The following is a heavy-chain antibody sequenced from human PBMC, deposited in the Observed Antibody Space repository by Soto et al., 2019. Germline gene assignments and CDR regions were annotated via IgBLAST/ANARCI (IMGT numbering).Heavy chain of an antibody. V-gene: IGHV3-74*03. D-gene: IGHD3-22*01. Sequence: EVQLVESGGGLVQPGGSLRLSCAASGFTFSSYWMHWVRQSPGKGLGWVSQIDSDGRSTTYADTVKGRFTVSRDNAKNKLFLQMNSLRAEDTAVYYCVRDYDSSGFYSGHWGQGTLVTVSS. CDR1: GFTFSSYW. CDR3: VRDYDSSGFYSGH. CDR2: IDSDGRST. J-gene: IGHJ4*02.